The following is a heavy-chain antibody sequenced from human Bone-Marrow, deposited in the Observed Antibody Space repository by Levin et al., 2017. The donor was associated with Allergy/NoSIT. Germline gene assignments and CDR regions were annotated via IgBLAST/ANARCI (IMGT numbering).Heavy chain of an antibody. J-gene: IGHJ4*02. CDR3: AKAAVAD. CDR1: GFTFSTYG. V-gene: IGHV3-48*01. Sequence: GGSLRLSCAASGFTFSTYGMNWVRQAPDKGLEWVAHITNSGTPVYYADSVRGRFTISRDNYKNTLYLQMNNLRTEDTAVYYCAKAAVADWGQGTLVTVSS. CDR2: ITNSGTPV.